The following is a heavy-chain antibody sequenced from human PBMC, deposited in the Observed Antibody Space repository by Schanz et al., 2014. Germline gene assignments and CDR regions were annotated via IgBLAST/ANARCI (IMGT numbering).Heavy chain of an antibody. CDR2: ISSSGSYI. V-gene: IGHV3-11*03. J-gene: IGHJ4*02. D-gene: IGHD6-19*01. CDR1: GFTFSDYY. CDR3: AIIGVMVAVAGTRADY. Sequence: VQLLESGGGLVQPGGSLRLSCAASGFTFSDYYMSWIRQAPGKGLEWVSSISSSGSYIYYADSVKGRFSISRDNAKNSLFLQMNRLRAEDTALYYCAIIGVMVAVAGTRADYWGQGTLVTVSS.